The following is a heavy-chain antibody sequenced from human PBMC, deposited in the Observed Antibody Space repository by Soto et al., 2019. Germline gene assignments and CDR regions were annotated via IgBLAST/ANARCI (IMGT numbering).Heavy chain of an antibody. Sequence: QVQLQESGPGLLKPSETLSLTCSVSGGSVSDKTYYWSWIRQPPGKRLEWIGYVYYSGTTNYNPPLKRLVTISVDLSKNRFSLRLSSVTTADTALYYCARTTAVPNTLRSRYFFDYWGQGTLVTVSS. CDR2: VYYSGTT. D-gene: IGHD4-17*01. CDR3: ARTTAVPNTLRSRYFFDY. J-gene: IGHJ4*02. V-gene: IGHV4-61*01. CDR1: GGSVSDKTYY.